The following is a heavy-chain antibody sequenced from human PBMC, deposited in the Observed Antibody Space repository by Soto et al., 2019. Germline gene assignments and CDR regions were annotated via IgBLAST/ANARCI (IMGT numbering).Heavy chain of an antibody. CDR2: IYYSGST. CDR3: ARTVGRVVVITTSYFDY. Sequence: SETLSLTCTVSGGSISSGGYYWSWIRQHPGKGLEWIGYIYYSGSTYYNPSLKSRVTISVDTSKNQFSLKLSSVTAADTAVYYCARTVGRVVVITTSYFDYWGQGTLVTVSS. CDR1: GGSISSGGYY. D-gene: IGHD3-22*01. V-gene: IGHV4-31*03. J-gene: IGHJ4*02.